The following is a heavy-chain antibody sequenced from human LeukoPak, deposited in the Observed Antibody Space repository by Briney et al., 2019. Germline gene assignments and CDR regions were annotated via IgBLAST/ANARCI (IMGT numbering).Heavy chain of an antibody. Sequence: EASVKVSCKASGGTFSSYAISWVRQAPGQGLEWMGRIIPILGIANYAQKFQGRVTITADKSTSTAYMELSSLRAEDTALYYCAKDDEVRGNYYYGMDVWGQGTTVTVSS. V-gene: IGHV1-69*04. CDR3: AKDDEVRGNYYYGMDV. J-gene: IGHJ6*02. D-gene: IGHD3-10*01. CDR1: GGTFSSYA. CDR2: IIPILGIA.